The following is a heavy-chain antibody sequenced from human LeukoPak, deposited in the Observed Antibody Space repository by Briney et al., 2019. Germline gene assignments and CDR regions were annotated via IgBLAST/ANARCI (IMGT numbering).Heavy chain of an antibody. D-gene: IGHD4-17*01. CDR1: GGTFSSYA. V-gene: IGHV1-69*05. Sequence: GASVKVSCKVSGGTFSSYAISWVRQAPGQELEWMGGIIPIFGTANYAQKFQGRVTITTDESTSTAYMELSSLRSEDTAVYYCARGPFQGNYGFDYWGQGTLVTVSS. CDR3: ARGPFQGNYGFDY. J-gene: IGHJ4*02. CDR2: IIPIFGTA.